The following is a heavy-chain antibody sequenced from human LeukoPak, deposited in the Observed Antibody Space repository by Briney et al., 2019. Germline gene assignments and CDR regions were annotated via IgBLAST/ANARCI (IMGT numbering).Heavy chain of an antibody. D-gene: IGHD6-6*01. CDR1: GHSF. V-gene: IGHV5-51*01. CDR2: IYPGDSDT. CDR3: ARLYSSSRGNAFDI. J-gene: IGHJ3*02. Sequence: GESLKISCKGSGHSFSWVRQMPGKGLEWMGIIYPGDSDTRYSPSFQGQVTISADKSISTAYLQWSSLKASDTAMYYCARLYSSSRGNAFDIWGQGTMVTVSS.